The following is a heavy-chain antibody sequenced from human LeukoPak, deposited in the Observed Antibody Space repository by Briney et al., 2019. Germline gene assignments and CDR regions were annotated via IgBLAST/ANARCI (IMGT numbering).Heavy chain of an antibody. CDR1: GFTVSSNY. Sequence: LRLSRPASGFTVSSNYMSWVRQDPGKGLEWIRDIYYSGSTNYNPSLKSRVTISVDTSKNQFSLKLSSVTAADTAVYYCARAGGGYRNWFDPWGQGTLVSVPS. J-gene: IGHJ5*02. CDR3: ARAGGGYRNWFDP. D-gene: IGHD3-22*01. V-gene: IGHV4-59*02. CDR2: IYYSGST.